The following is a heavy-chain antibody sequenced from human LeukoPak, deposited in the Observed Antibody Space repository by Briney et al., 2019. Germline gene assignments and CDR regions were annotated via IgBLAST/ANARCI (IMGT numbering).Heavy chain of an antibody. CDR3: ARGALGGELGGCFDY. CDR2: IIPIFGTA. J-gene: IGHJ4*02. D-gene: IGHD1-26*01. V-gene: IGHV1-69*05. CDR1: GGTFSSYA. Sequence: ASVKVSCKASGGTFSSYAISWVRQAPGQGLEWMGGIIPIFGTANYAQKFQGRVTITTDESTSTAYMELSSMRSEDTAVYYCARGALGGELGGCFDYWGQGTLVTVSS.